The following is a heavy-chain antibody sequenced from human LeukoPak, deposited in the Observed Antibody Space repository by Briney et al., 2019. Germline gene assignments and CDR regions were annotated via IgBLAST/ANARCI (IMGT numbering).Heavy chain of an antibody. CDR1: GLPFSTYS. CDR3: VTRASVYGKPRF. D-gene: IGHD2-8*01. J-gene: IGHJ4*02. Sequence: PGGSLRLSCAASGLPFSTYSMNWVRQALGKGLEWVSTISRTSSYIYEADSVKGRFTISRDDANNSLYLQMNNVRDDDTAVYYCVTRASVYGKPRFWGQGTLVTVSS. CDR2: ISRTSSYI. V-gene: IGHV3-21*01.